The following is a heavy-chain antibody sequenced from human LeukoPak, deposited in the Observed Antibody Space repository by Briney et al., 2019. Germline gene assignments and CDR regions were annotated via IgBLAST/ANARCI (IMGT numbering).Heavy chain of an antibody. Sequence: ASVKVSCKASGYTFTGYYMHWVRQAPGQGLEWMGWINPNSGGTNYAQKFQGRVTMTRDTSISTAYMELSRLRSDDTAVYYCARAGRITGTAFDIWCQGTMVTVSS. CDR3: ARAGRITGTAFDI. D-gene: IGHD1-20*01. CDR1: GYTFTGYY. V-gene: IGHV1-2*02. CDR2: INPNSGGT. J-gene: IGHJ3*02.